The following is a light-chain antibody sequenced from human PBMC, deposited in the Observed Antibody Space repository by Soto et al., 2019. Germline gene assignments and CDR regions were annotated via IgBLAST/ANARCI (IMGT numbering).Light chain of an antibody. CDR1: QSVSSSY. V-gene: IGKV3-20*01. CDR2: GAS. J-gene: IGKJ1*01. Sequence: EMVLTQSPGTLSLSPGERTTLSCRASQSVSSSYLAWYQQKPGQAPRLLIYGASSRATGIPDSFSGGGSGTDFTRATRCLQPDEGAGYYCQLYGSSTTWTFGQGAKVEIK. CDR3: QLYGSSTTWT.